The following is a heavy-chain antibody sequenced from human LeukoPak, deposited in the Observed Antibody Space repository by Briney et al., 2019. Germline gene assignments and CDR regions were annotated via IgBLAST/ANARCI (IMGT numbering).Heavy chain of an antibody. CDR2: INPNSGGT. V-gene: IGHV1-2*02. CDR3: AREGVATIGAGGYYYYGMDV. J-gene: IGHJ6*02. CDR1: GYTFSNYI. Sequence: GASVKVSCKASGYTFSNYIISWVRQAPGQGLEWMGWINPNSGGTNYAQKFQGRVTMTRDTSISTAYMELSRLRSDDTAVYYCAREGVATIGAGGYYYYGMDVWGQGTTVTVSS. D-gene: IGHD5-12*01.